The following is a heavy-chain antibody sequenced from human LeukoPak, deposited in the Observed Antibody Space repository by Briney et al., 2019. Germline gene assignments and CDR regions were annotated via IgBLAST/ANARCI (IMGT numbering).Heavy chain of an antibody. V-gene: IGHV4-39*07. CDR1: GGSISSGGYY. D-gene: IGHD2-2*01. CDR3: ARGSPYCSSTSCYLDY. CDR2: INHSGST. J-gene: IGHJ4*02. Sequence: SETLSLTCTVSGGSISSGGYYWSWIRQPPGKGLEWIGEINHSGSTNYNPSLKSRVTISVDTSKNQFSLKLSSVTAADTAMYYCARGSPYCSSTSCYLDYWGQGTLVTVSS.